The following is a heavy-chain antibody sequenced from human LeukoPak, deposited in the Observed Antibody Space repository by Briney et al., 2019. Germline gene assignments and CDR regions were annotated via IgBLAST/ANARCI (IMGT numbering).Heavy chain of an antibody. Sequence: APVKVSCKVSGYTLTELSMHWVRQAPGKGLEWMGGFDPEDGETIYAQKFQGRVTMTEDTSTDTAYMELSSLRSEDTAVYYCATHFSYYYDSSGYYFRHWYFDLWGRGTLVTVSS. CDR1: GYTLTELS. CDR2: FDPEDGET. CDR3: ATHFSYYYDSSGYYFRHWYFDL. J-gene: IGHJ2*01. D-gene: IGHD3-22*01. V-gene: IGHV1-24*01.